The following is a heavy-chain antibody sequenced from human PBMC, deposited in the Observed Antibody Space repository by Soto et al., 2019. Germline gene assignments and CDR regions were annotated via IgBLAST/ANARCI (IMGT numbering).Heavy chain of an antibody. J-gene: IGHJ4*02. D-gene: IGHD5-18*01. CDR1: GYTFTSYD. CDR3: ASGIQLWLRRLNNGYSG. CDR2: IIPMFGTA. V-gene: IGHV1-69*13. Sequence: SVKVSCKASGYTFTSYDINWVRQAPGQGLEWMGGIIPMFGTANYAQRFQDRVTITADESTNTVYMELSSLRSEDTAVYFCASGIQLWLRRLNNGYSGWGQGTLVTVSS.